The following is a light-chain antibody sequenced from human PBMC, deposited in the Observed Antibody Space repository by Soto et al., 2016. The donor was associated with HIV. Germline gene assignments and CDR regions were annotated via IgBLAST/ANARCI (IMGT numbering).Light chain of an antibody. CDR2: DDS. J-gene: IGLJ2*01. V-gene: IGLV3-21*01. CDR3: QVWDSDTDYVI. Sequence: YVLSQSPSVSVAPGKTAKITCGGQNVENTRVHWYQQKAGRAPVLVVHDDSERPSGIPDRFSGSKSENTATLTINRVEAGDEADYYCQVWDSDTDYVIFGGGTKVTVL. CDR1: NVENTR.